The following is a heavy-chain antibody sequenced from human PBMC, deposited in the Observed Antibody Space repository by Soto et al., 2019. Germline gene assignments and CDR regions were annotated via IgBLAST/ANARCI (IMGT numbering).Heavy chain of an antibody. D-gene: IGHD3-16*01. V-gene: IGHV4-34*01. CDR2: INHSGST. CDR1: GGSFSGYY. CDR3: ARDKITGLFDY. J-gene: IGHJ4*02. Sequence: QVQLQQWGAGLLKPSETLSLTCAVYGGSFSGYYWTWIRQPPGTGLEWIGEINHSGSTNYNPSLKSRVTISGDTSKNQFSLQLPSVTAADTAVYYCARDKITGLFDYWGQGTLVTVSS.